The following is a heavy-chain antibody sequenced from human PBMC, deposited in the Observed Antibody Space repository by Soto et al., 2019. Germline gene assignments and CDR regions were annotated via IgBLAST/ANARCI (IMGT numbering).Heavy chain of an antibody. Sequence: PSETLSLTCTVSGGSISSGGYYWSWIRQHPGKGLEWIGYIYYSGSTYYNPSLKSRVTISVDTSKNQFSLKLSSVTAADTAVYYCAREASGYDSGFYFDYWGQGTLVTVSS. CDR1: GGSISSGGYY. J-gene: IGHJ4*02. CDR2: IYYSGST. V-gene: IGHV4-31*03. CDR3: AREASGYDSGFYFDY. D-gene: IGHD5-12*01.